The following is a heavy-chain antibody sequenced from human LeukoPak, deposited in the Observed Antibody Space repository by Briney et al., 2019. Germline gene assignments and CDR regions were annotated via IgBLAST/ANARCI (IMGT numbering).Heavy chain of an antibody. CDR2: ISSSGSTI. J-gene: IGHJ4*02. D-gene: IGHD3-10*01. Sequence: GGSLRLSCAASGFTFSDYYMSWIRQAPGKGLEWVSYISSSGSTIYYADSVKGRFTISRDNAKNSLYLQMNSLRAEDTAVYYCARESHEKDYYGSGSYYNVYFDYWGQGTLVTVSS. CDR3: ARESHEKDYYGSGSYYNVYFDY. V-gene: IGHV3-11*01. CDR1: GFTFSDYY.